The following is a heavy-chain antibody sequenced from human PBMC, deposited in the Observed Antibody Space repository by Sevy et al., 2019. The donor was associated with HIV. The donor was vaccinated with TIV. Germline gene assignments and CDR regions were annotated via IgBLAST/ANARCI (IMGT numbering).Heavy chain of an antibody. J-gene: IGHJ3*02. CDR2: VYYTGGT. Sequence: SETLSLTCTVSGGSINSDHWNWIRQPPGKGLEWIGYVYYTGGTNYNHSLKNRVTISVDRTKNQFSFKLTSVTAADTAVYYCARRNDFDIWGQGTMVTVSS. CDR3: ARRNDFDI. V-gene: IGHV4-59*08. CDR1: GGSINSDH.